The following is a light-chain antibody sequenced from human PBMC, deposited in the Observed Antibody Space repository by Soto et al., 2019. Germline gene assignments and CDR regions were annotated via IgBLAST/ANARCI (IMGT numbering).Light chain of an antibody. V-gene: IGKV3-15*01. CDR3: HQYNNWYT. Sequence: EIVMTQSPATLSVSPGERATLSCRASQSVSSNLAWYQQKRGQAPRLLIYGSSTRATGIPARFSGSGSGTEFTITISRLQSEDFAVYYCHQYNNWYTFGQATKLEIK. CDR2: GSS. J-gene: IGKJ2*01. CDR1: QSVSSN.